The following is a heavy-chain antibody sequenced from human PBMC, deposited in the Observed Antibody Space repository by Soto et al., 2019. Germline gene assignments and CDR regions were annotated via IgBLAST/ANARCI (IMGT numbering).Heavy chain of an antibody. CDR2: IWYDGSNK. CDR3: ARDQDILTGYYNGPFDY. Sequence: GGSLRLSCAASGFTFSSYGMHWVRQAPGKGLEWVAVIWYDGSNKYYADSVKGRFTISRDNSKNTLYRQMNSLRAEDTAVYYCARDQDILTGYYNGPFDYWGQGTLVTVSS. CDR1: GFTFSSYG. V-gene: IGHV3-33*01. J-gene: IGHJ4*02. D-gene: IGHD3-9*01.